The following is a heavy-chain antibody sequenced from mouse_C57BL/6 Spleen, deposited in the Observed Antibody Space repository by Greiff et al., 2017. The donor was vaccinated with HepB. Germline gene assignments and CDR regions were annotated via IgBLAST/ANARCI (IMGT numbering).Heavy chain of an antibody. V-gene: IGHV14-4*01. CDR3: TTPRLENYFDY. J-gene: IGHJ2*01. CDR2: IDPENGDT. D-gene: IGHD2-10*02. CDR1: GFNIKDDY. Sequence: EVQLQQSGAELVRPGASVKLSCTASGFNIKDDYMHWVKQRPEQGLEWIGWIDPENGDTEYASKFQGKATITADTSSNTAYLQLSSLTSEDTAVYYCTTPRLENYFDYWGQGTTLTVSS.